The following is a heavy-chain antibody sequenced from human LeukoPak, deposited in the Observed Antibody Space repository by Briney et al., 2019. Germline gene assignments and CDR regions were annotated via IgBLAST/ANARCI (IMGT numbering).Heavy chain of an antibody. V-gene: IGHV4-4*07. D-gene: IGHD3-3*01. J-gene: IGHJ6*02. Sequence: SETLSLTCTVSGGSISSYYWSWIRQPAGKGLEWIGRIYTSGSTNHNPSLKSRVTMSVDTSKNQFSLKLSSVTAADTAVYYCAREALPWSGYYRTYYYYGMDVWGQGTTVTVSS. CDR2: IYTSGST. CDR1: GGSISSYY. CDR3: AREALPWSGYYRTYYYYGMDV.